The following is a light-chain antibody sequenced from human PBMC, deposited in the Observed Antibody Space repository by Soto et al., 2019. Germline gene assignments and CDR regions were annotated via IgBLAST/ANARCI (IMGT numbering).Light chain of an antibody. CDR3: QQYNDWPPIT. J-gene: IGKJ4*01. CDR2: DAS. V-gene: IGKV3-15*01. CDR1: HSVSSSY. Sequence: IVLKNSLGTLCLKKGEMATLSFRAIHSVSSSYLGCYQQKPGQAPRLVIFDASTRATGIPDRFSGRGSGTDFTLTISSLQSEDSAVYFCQQYNDWPPITFGGGTKVDI.